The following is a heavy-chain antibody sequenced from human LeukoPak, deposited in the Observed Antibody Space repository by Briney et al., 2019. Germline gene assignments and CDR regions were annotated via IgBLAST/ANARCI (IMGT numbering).Heavy chain of an antibody. CDR3: ASQLSPGIGYFDY. V-gene: IGHV4-30-2*01. CDR2: IYHSGST. CDR1: GRSISSGGYS. J-gene: IGHJ4*02. Sequence: SQTLSLTCAVAGRSISSGGYSCSWIRQPPGKGLQWFGDIYHSGSTYYNPSLKSRVTISVDRSKNQFSLKLSSVAAADTAVYYCASQLSPGIGYFDYWGQGTLVTVSS. D-gene: IGHD2/OR15-2a*01.